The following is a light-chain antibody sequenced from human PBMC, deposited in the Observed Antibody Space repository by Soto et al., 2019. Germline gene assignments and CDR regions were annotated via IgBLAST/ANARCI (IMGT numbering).Light chain of an antibody. CDR3: CSYGGRGTWV. Sequence: QSALTQPPSVSGSPGQSITISCTGTSSDVGSYTLVSWYQQHPGKAPKLMIYEGSKRPSGVSYRFSGSKSGTTASLTIAGLQDEDEADYCCCSYGGRGTWVFGAGTKLTVL. CDR1: SSDVGSYTL. CDR2: EGS. J-gene: IGLJ3*02. V-gene: IGLV2-23*01.